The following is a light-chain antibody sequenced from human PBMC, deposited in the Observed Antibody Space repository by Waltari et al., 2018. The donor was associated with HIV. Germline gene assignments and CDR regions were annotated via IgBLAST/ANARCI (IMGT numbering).Light chain of an antibody. Sequence: QPKMTQAPSASKTPGQRITMSCSGSTSNIGNNYIYWYQQISGAAPRLVMARNDQRPAGVPDRFSGTKSGTSAYLAITGLRLDDEATYFCASWDDNLGHWIFGGGTKLTVL. CDR3: ASWDDNLGHWI. V-gene: IGLV1-47*01. J-gene: IGLJ2*01. CDR1: TSNIGNNY. CDR2: RND.